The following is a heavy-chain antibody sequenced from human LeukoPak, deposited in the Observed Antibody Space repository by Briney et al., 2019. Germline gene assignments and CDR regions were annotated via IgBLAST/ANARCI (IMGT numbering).Heavy chain of an antibody. CDR3: ARASYSSGWYVATLFDY. Sequence: SETLSLTCAVYGGSFSGYYWSWIRQPPGKGLEWIGEINHSGSTNYNPSLKSRVTISVDTSKNQFSLKLSSVTAADTAVYYCARASYSSGWYVATLFDYWGQGTLVTVSS. CDR1: GGSFSGYY. CDR2: INHSGST. V-gene: IGHV4-34*01. J-gene: IGHJ4*02. D-gene: IGHD6-19*01.